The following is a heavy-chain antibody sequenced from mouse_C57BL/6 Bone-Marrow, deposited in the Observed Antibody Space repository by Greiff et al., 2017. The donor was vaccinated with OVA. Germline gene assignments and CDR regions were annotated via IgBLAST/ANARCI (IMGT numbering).Heavy chain of an antibody. Sequence: VQLQQSGPGLVKPSQSLSLTCSVTGYSITSGYYWNWIRQFPGNKLEWMGYISYDGSNNYNPSLKNRISITRDTSKNQFFLKLNSVTTEDTATDYCASLYYEGYFDVWGTGTTVTVSS. CDR2: ISYDGSN. V-gene: IGHV3-6*01. CDR3: ASLYYEGYFDV. D-gene: IGHD2-4*01. CDR1: GYSITSGYY. J-gene: IGHJ1*03.